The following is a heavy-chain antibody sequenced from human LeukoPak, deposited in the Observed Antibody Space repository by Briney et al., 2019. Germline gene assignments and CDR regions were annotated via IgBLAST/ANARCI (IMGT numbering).Heavy chain of an antibody. V-gene: IGHV1-18*01. J-gene: IGHJ5*02. D-gene: IGHD1-26*01. CDR2: ISAYNGNT. CDR1: GYTFTSYG. Sequence: ASVKVSCKASGYTFTSYGISWVRQAPGQGLEWMGWISAYNGNTNYAQKLQGRVTMTTDTSTSTAYMELRSLRSDDTAVYYCARDVSPVGARGALNWFDPWGQGTLVTVSS. CDR3: ARDVSPVGARGALNWFDP.